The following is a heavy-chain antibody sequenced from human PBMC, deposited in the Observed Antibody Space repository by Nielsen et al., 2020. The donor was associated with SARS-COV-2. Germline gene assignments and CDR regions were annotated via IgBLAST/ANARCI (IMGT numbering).Heavy chain of an antibody. J-gene: IGHJ6*02. CDR1: GFTFSSYG. CDR2: IWYDGSNK. V-gene: IGHV3-30*02. D-gene: IGHD3-16*01. Sequence: GESLKISCAASGFTFSSYGMHWVRQAPGKGLEWVAVIWYDGSNKYYADSLTGRFTVSRDTSKNTVYLQMNSLSVEDTAVYHCAKRRAVFMLTFGGEGAMDVWGQGTTVSVSS. CDR3: AKRRAVFMLTFGGEGAMDV.